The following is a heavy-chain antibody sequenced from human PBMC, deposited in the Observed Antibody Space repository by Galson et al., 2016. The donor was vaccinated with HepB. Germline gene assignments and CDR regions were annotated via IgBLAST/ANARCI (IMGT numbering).Heavy chain of an antibody. D-gene: IGHD6-13*01. CDR2: IRTEPFNYAT. CDR1: GFTFSDAA. CDR3: TRQGKTSFAGTGFDY. V-gene: IGHV3-73*01. Sequence: SLRLSCAASGFTFSDAAMYWVRQASGKGLEFVGRIRTEPFNYATIYGASVKGRFTISRDDSKSTVYLRMNSLKTEDSAVYYCTRQGKTSFAGTGFDYWGQGARVTVSS. J-gene: IGHJ4*02.